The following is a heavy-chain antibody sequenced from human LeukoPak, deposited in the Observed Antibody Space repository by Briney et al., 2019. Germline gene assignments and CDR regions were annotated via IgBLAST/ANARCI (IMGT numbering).Heavy chain of an antibody. D-gene: IGHD4-17*01. V-gene: IGHV4-30-4*01. CDR2: IYNGGNT. CDR1: GGSISSGDYY. Sequence: PSETLSLTCTVSGGSISSGDYYWSWIRQPPGKGLEWIGFIYNGGNTYYNPSLKSRVTISVDTSKNQFSLRLTSVTAADTAVYYCARAGDFDYWGQGTLVTVSS. CDR3: ARAGDFDY. J-gene: IGHJ4*02.